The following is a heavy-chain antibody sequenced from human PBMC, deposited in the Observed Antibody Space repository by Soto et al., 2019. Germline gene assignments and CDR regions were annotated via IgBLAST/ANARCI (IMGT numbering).Heavy chain of an antibody. V-gene: IGHV1-46*01. D-gene: IGHD2-8*01. CDR1: GYTFTSYY. CDR3: ARDLRSSYLPIVLMVYAKEYYYYGMDV. Sequence: GASVKVSCKASGYTFTSYYMHWVRQAPGQGLEWMGIINPSGGSTSYAQKFQGRVTMTRDTSTSTVYMELSSLRSEDTAVYYCARDLRSSYLPIVLMVYAKEYYYYGMDVWGQGTTVTVSS. CDR2: INPSGGST. J-gene: IGHJ6*02.